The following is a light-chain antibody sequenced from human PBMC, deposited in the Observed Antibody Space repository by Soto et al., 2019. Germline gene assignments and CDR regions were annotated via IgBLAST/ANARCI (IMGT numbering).Light chain of an antibody. CDR1: QSISNY. J-gene: IGKJ5*01. CDR2: AGS. V-gene: IGKV1-39*01. CDR3: QQANSFPIT. Sequence: IHMTQSPSSLSAPVGHRATITCRASQSISNYLNWYQQKQGKAPKFLIYAGSSLQSGVPSRFSGSGSGTDFNLTISSLQTEDFATYYCQQANSFPITFGQGTRLEIK.